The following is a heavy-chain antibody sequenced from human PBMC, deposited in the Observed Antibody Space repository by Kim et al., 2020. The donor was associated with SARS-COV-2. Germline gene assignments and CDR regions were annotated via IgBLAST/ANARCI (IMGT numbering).Heavy chain of an antibody. CDR2: ISWNSGSI. D-gene: IGHD6-13*01. V-gene: IGHV3-9*01. Sequence: SLRLSCAASGFTFDDYAMPWVRQAPGKGLEWVSGISWNSGSIGYADSVKGRFTISRDNAKNSLYLQMNSLRAEDTALYYCAKDLYSSSWYNYYGMDVWGQGPTVTVSS. CDR3: AKDLYSSSWYNYYGMDV. J-gene: IGHJ6*02. CDR1: GFTFDDYA.